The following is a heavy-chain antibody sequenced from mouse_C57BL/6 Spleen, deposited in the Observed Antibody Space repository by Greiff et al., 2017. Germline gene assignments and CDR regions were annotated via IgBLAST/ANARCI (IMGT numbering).Heavy chain of an antibody. CDR2: ISSGGDYI. V-gene: IGHV5-9-1*02. CDR1: GFTFSSYA. D-gene: IGHD2-4*01. J-gene: IGHJ3*01. CDR3: TRDTLYYDYDWFAY. Sequence: EVQLQESGEGLVKPGGSLKLSCAASGFTFSSYAMSWVRQTPEKRLEWVAYISSGGDYIYYADTVKGRFTISRDNVRNTLYLQMSSLKSEDTAMYYCTRDTLYYDYDWFAYWGQGTLVTVSA.